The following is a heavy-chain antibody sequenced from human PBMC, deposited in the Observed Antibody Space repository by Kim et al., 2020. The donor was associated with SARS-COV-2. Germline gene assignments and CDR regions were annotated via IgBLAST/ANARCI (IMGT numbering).Heavy chain of an antibody. D-gene: IGHD3-16*01. V-gene: IGHV3-30*07. Sequence: VNDRFIISRDNSKNTLYLQMNNLRADDTAVYYCARDAHWRDTVGGFSTDCWGQGTLVTVSS. J-gene: IGHJ4*02. CDR3: ARDAHWRDTVGGFSTDC.